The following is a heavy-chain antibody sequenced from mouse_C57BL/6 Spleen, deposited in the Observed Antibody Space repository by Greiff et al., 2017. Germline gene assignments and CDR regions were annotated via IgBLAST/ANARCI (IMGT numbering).Heavy chain of an antibody. V-gene: IGHV1-74*01. CDR2: IHPSDSDT. CDR1: GYTFTSYW. CDR3: AQTAQAYYAMDD. J-gene: IGHJ4*01. D-gene: IGHD3-2*02. Sequence: QVQLQQPGAELVKPGASVKVSCKASGYTFTSYWMHWVKQRPGQGLEWFGRIHPSDSDTNYNQKFKGKATLTVDKSSSTAYMQLSSLTSEDSAVYYCAQTAQAYYAMDDWGQGTSVTVSS.